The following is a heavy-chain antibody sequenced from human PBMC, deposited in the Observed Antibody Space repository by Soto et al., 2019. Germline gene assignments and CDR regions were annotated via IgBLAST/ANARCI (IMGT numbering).Heavy chain of an antibody. D-gene: IGHD3-3*01. Sequence: SETLSLTCTVSGGSISSYHWGWIRQPPGKGLEWIGYIYYSGSTNYNPSLKSRVTISVDTSKNQFSLKVSSVTAADTAVYYCAREAPYYDFWSGYWDYWGQGTLVTVSS. CDR1: GGSISSYH. CDR2: IYYSGST. V-gene: IGHV4-59*01. J-gene: IGHJ4*02. CDR3: AREAPYYDFWSGYWDY.